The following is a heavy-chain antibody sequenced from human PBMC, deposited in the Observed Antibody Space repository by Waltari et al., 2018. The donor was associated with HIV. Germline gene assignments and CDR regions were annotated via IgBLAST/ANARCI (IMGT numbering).Heavy chain of an antibody. CDR3: ARDDRNYYDSSGYYYVSDY. CDR1: GYTFTGYY. D-gene: IGHD3-22*01. CDR2: INPISGGT. J-gene: IGHJ4*02. V-gene: IGHV1-2*06. Sequence: QVQLVQSGAEVKKPGASVKVSCKASGYTFTGYYMHWVRQAPGQGLEWMGRINPISGGTNYAQKFQGRVTMTRDTSISTAYMELSRLRSDDTAVYYCARDDRNYYDSSGYYYVSDYWGQGTLVTVSS.